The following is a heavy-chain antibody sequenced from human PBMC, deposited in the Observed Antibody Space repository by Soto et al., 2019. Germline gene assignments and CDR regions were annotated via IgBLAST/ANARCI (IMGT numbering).Heavy chain of an antibody. D-gene: IGHD2-21*01. J-gene: IGHJ3*02. CDR1: GFTFSNAW. CDR3: ARDSAVHIGDAFDI. Sequence: GGSLRLSCAASGFTFSNAWMSWVRQAPGKGLEWVGRIKSKTDGGTTDYAAPVKGRFTISRDDSKNTLYLQMSSLTSEDTAVYYCARDSAVHIGDAFDIWGQGTMVTVSS. V-gene: IGHV3-15*01. CDR2: IKSKTDGGTT.